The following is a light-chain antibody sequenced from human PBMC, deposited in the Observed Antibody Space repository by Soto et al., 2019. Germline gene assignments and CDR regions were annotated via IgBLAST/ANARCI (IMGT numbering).Light chain of an antibody. CDR3: QQRGSWIT. V-gene: IGKV3-11*01. Sequence: EIVLTQSPATLSLSPGERATLSCRASQSVSTYLAWYQQRPGLAPRLLIYDASNRATGIPARFSGSGSGTDFTLTISSLAPEDFAVYYCQQRGSWITFGQGTRLEIK. CDR1: QSVSTY. J-gene: IGKJ5*01. CDR2: DAS.